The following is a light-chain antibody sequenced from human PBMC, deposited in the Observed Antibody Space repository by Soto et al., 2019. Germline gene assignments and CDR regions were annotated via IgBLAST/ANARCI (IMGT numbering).Light chain of an antibody. CDR2: AAS. J-gene: IGKJ1*01. CDR1: QSVRSN. Sequence: EIVMTQSPAALSLSPGERATLSCRASQSVRSNLAWYQQRPGQAPRLLIYAASIGATGVPARFSGSGSRTEFTLTISSLQSEDFAVYFCQQYNDWPWTFGQGTKVEIK. V-gene: IGKV3-15*01. CDR3: QQYNDWPWT.